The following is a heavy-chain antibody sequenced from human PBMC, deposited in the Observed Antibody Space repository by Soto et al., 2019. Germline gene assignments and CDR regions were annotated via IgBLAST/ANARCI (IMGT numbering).Heavy chain of an antibody. Sequence: QVQLVQSGAEVKKPGSSVKVSCTTSGGTFSTYGISWVRQAPGQGLEWMGGVTPLVGTTNYAQKFQGRVTITADESMTTAYMEMRGLRPDDTAVYFCAREADSRWLQVLDNWGQGTLVTVSS. V-gene: IGHV1-69*01. CDR2: VTPLVGTT. CDR1: GGTFSTYG. J-gene: IGHJ4*02. D-gene: IGHD5-12*01. CDR3: AREADSRWLQVLDN.